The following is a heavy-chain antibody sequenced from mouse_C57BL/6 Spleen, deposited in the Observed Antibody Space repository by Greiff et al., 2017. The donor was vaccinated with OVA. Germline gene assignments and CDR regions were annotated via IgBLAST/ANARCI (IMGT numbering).Heavy chain of an antibody. CDR2: IYPSDSET. V-gene: IGHV1-61*01. D-gene: IGHD6-1*01. Sequence: VQLQQPGAELVRPGSSVKLSCKASGYTFTSYWMDWVKQRPGQGLEWIGNIYPSDSETHYNQKFKDKATLTVDKSSSTAYMQLSSLTSEDSAVYYCAAHLYYFDYWGKGTTLTVSS. CDR1: GYTFTSYW. CDR3: AAHLYYFDY. J-gene: IGHJ2*01.